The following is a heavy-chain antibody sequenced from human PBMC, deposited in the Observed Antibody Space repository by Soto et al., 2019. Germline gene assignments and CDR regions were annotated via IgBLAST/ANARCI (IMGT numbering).Heavy chain of an antibody. Sequence: GGSLRLSCAASGFTFSSYSVNWVRQAPGKGLEWVSSISSSSSYIYYADSVKGRFTISRDNAKNSLYLQMNSLRAEDTAVYYCAREGDIYIAVAGTRYYGMDVWGQGTTVTVSS. CDR1: GFTFSSYS. J-gene: IGHJ6*02. CDR3: AREGDIYIAVAGTRYYGMDV. D-gene: IGHD6-19*01. V-gene: IGHV3-21*01. CDR2: ISSSSSYI.